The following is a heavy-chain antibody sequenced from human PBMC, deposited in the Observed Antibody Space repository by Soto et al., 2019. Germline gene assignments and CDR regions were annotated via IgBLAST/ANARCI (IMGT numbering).Heavy chain of an antibody. V-gene: IGHV3-48*03. Sequence: GGSLRLSCAASGFTFSSYEMNWVRQAPGKGLEWVSYISSSGSTIYYADSVKGRFTISRDNAKNSLYLQMNSLRAEDTAVYYCARGSDYYDSSGYYWGPDDAFDIWGQGTMVTVSS. CDR2: ISSSGSTI. J-gene: IGHJ3*02. CDR3: ARGSDYYDSSGYYWGPDDAFDI. CDR1: GFTFSSYE. D-gene: IGHD3-22*01.